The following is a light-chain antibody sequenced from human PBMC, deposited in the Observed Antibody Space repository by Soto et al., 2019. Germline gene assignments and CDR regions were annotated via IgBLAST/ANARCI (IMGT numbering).Light chain of an antibody. Sequence: QSVLTQPPSVSGAPGQRVTISCTGSSSNIGSTYHVQWYQQLPGTAPKLLIHGNTNRPSGVPDRFSGSKSGTSASLAITGLQADDEADYYCQSYDDSLSVHYVFGTGTKVTVL. V-gene: IGLV1-40*01. CDR3: QSYDDSLSVHYV. CDR1: SSNIGSTYH. CDR2: GNT. J-gene: IGLJ1*01.